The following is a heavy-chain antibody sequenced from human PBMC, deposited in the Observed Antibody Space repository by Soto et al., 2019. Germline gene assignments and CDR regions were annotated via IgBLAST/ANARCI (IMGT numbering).Heavy chain of an antibody. Sequence: SETLSLTCAVYGGSFSGYYWSWIRQPPGKGLEWIGEINHSGSTNYNPSLKSRVTISVDTSKNQFSLKLSSVTAADTAVYYCARAYIAAAGVYYFDYWGQGTLVTVSS. J-gene: IGHJ4*02. V-gene: IGHV4-34*01. CDR2: INHSGST. CDR3: ARAYIAAAGVYYFDY. CDR1: GGSFSGYY. D-gene: IGHD6-13*01.